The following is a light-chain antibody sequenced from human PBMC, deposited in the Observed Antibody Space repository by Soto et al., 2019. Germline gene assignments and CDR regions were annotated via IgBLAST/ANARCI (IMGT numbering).Light chain of an antibody. CDR3: QKCNSAPFT. CDR2: AAS. Sequence: DVQMTQSPSSLSASVGDRVTITCRASQDISNCLVWYRQKPGKVPNLLIYAASTLQSGVPSRFSGSGSGTDFTLTISSLQPEDVATYYCQKCNSAPFTFGPGTKVDIK. CDR1: QDISNC. V-gene: IGKV1-27*01. J-gene: IGKJ3*01.